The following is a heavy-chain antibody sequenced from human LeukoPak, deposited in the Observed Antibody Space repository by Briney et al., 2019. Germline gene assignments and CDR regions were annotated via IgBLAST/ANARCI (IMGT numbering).Heavy chain of an antibody. CDR2: IYHSGST. J-gene: IGHJ6*03. D-gene: IGHD4-17*01. Sequence: PSETLSLTCTVSGYSISSGYYWGWIRQPPGKGLEWIGSIYHSGSTYYNPSLKSRVTISVDTSKNQFSLKLSSVTAADTAVYYCARGPHYGDGNYFFHMDVWGKGTTVTISS. V-gene: IGHV4-38-2*02. CDR1: GYSISSGYY. CDR3: ARGPHYGDGNYFFHMDV.